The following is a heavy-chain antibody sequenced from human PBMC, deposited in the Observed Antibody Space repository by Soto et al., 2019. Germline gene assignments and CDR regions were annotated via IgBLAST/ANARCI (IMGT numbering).Heavy chain of an antibody. D-gene: IGHD3-10*01. J-gene: IGHJ5*02. CDR2: MNPGSGDT. CDR3: ARVATFGSLNWFDP. Sequence: ASVKVSCKASGYTFTNNDVTWVRQATGQGLEWMGWMNPGSGDTGYAQKFQGRVTMTRNISIATAYMELSSLRSDDTAIYYCARVATFGSLNWFDPWGQGTLVTVS. CDR1: GYTFTNND. V-gene: IGHV1-8*01.